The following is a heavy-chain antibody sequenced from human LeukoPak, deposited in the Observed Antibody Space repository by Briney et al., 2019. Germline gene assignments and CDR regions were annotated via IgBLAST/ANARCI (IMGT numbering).Heavy chain of an antibody. CDR3: ARRAGAYSHPYDY. CDR2: ISESGGRT. CDR1: GFTFSSYA. V-gene: IGHV3-23*01. Sequence: GGSLRLSCAASGFTFSSYAMSWVRQAPGKGLEWVSAISESGGRTYYADSVKGRFTISRDNSKNTLYLQMNNLRAEDTAVYYCARRAGAYSHPYDYWGQGTLVTVSS. D-gene: IGHD4/OR15-4a*01. J-gene: IGHJ4*02.